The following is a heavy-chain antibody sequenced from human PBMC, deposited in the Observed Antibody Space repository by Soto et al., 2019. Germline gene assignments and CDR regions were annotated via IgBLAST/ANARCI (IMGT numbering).Heavy chain of an antibody. D-gene: IGHD1-26*01. CDR2: IYHSGSI. J-gene: IGHJ3*02. CDR1: GGSISSGGYS. CDR3: ARDRGSGSRDAFDI. V-gene: IGHV4-30-2*01. Sequence: QRQLQESGSGLVKPSQTLSLTCAVSGGSISSGGYSWSWIRPPPGKGLEWIGYIYHSGSIYYNPSLKSRVTISVDRSKNQFSLELTSVTATDTAVYYCARDRGSGSRDAFDIWGQGTMVTVSS.